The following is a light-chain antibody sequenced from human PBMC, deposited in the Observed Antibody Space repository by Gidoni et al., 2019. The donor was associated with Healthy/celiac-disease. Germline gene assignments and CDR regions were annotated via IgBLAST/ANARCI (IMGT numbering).Light chain of an antibody. CDR1: QSLLHSNGYNY. CDR2: LGA. J-gene: IGKJ1*01. Sequence: DIVMTQSPLSLPVTPGEPASISCRSSQSLLHSNGYNYLDWYLQKPGQSPQLLIYLGANRASGVPDRFSGSGSGTEFTLKISRVEGEDVGVYYCMQALQTPWTFGQGTKVEIK. CDR3: MQALQTPWT. V-gene: IGKV2-28*01.